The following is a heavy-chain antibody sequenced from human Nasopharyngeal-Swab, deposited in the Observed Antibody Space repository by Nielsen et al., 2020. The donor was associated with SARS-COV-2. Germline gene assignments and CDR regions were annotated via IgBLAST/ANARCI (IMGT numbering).Heavy chain of an antibody. CDR2: INSDGSST. CDR1: GFTFSSYW. D-gene: IGHD6-19*01. Sequence: GESLKISCAASGFTFSSYWMHWVRQAPGKGLVWVSRINSDGSSTRDADSVKGRFTISRDNAKNTLYLQMNSLRAVDTAVYYCARPGSSGSYDAFDIWGQGTMVTVSS. J-gene: IGHJ3*02. CDR3: ARPGSSGSYDAFDI. V-gene: IGHV3-74*01.